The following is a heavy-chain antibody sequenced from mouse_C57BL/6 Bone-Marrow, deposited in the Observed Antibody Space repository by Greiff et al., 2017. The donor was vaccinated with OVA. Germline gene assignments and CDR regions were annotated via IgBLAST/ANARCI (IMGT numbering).Heavy chain of an antibody. Sequence: VQLQQPGAELVKPGASVKMSCKASGYTFTSYWITWVKQRPGQGLEWIGDIYPGSGSTNYNEKFKSKATLTVDTSSSTAYMQLSSLTSEDSAVYYCARLYYGSGYFDYWGQGTTLTVSS. J-gene: IGHJ2*01. CDR3: ARLYYGSGYFDY. V-gene: IGHV1-55*01. D-gene: IGHD1-1*01. CDR1: GYTFTSYW. CDR2: IYPGSGST.